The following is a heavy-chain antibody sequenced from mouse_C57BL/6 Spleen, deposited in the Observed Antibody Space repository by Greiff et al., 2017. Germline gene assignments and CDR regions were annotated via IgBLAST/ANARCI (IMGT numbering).Heavy chain of an antibody. Sequence: EVQLQQSGPELVKPGASVKISCKASGYTFTDYYMNWVKQSHGKSLEWIGDINPNNGGTSYNQKFKGKATLTVDKSSSTAYMELRSLTSEDSAVYYCAYRGYDYEGYFDVWGTGTTVTVSS. CDR3: AYRGYDYEGYFDV. D-gene: IGHD2-4*01. J-gene: IGHJ1*03. V-gene: IGHV1-26*01. CDR1: GYTFTDYY. CDR2: INPNNGGT.